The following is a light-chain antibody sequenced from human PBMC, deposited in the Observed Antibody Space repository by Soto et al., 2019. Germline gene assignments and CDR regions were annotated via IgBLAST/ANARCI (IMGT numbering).Light chain of an antibody. CDR3: SSYASSSSLLDV. CDR2: DVS. V-gene: IGLV2-14*01. CDR1: SSDVGGYNY. Sequence: QSALTQPASVSGSPGQSITISCTGTSSDVGGYNYVSWYQQDPGKAPKLMIYDVSNRPSVVSNRFSGSKSGNPASVTISGLQAEDEADYYFSSYASSSSLLDVFGTGTNLTVL. J-gene: IGLJ1*01.